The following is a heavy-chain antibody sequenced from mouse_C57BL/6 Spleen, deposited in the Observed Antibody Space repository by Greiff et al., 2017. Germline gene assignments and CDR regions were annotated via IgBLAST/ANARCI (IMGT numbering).Heavy chain of an antibody. V-gene: IGHV5-4*01. CDR3: ARDPSGGIDY. Sequence: EVMLVESGGGLVKPGGSLKLSCAASGFTFSSYAMSWVRQTPEKRLEWVATISDGGSYTYYPDNVKGRFTISRDNAKNNLYLQMSHLKSEDTAMYYCARDPSGGIDYWGQGTSVTVSS. J-gene: IGHJ4*01. CDR1: GFTFSSYA. CDR2: ISDGGSYT.